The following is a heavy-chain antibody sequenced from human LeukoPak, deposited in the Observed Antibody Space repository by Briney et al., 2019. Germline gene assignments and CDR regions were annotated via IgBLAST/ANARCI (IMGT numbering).Heavy chain of an antibody. D-gene: IGHD1-26*01. Sequence: ASVKVSCKVSGYTLTELSMQWVRQAPGKGLEWMGGFDPEDGETIYAQKFQGRVTMTEDKSTDTVYMELNSLRSEDTAVYYCAIPSGTFLAYYYGLDVWGQGTTLTVSS. CDR3: AIPSGTFLAYYYGLDV. J-gene: IGHJ6*02. V-gene: IGHV1-24*01. CDR1: GYTLTELS. CDR2: FDPEDGET.